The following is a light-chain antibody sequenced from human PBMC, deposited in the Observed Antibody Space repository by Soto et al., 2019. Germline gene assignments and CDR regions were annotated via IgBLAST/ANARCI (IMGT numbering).Light chain of an antibody. J-gene: IGLJ3*02. V-gene: IGLV2-11*01. CDR3: SSYAGSYTWV. Sequence: QLVLTQPRSVSGSPGQSVTISCTGTSSDVGGYNYVSWYQQHPGKAPKLMIYYVSKRPSGVPDRFSGSKSGNTASLTISGLQAEDEADYYCSSYAGSYTWVFGGGTKLTVL. CDR2: YVS. CDR1: SSDVGGYNY.